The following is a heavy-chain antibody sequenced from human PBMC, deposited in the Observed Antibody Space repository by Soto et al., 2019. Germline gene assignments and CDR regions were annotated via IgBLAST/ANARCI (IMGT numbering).Heavy chain of an antibody. CDR3: ARGLIALGGTASL. CDR1: GGSFNGYF. V-gene: IGHV4-34*01. Sequence: QVQLQQWGAGLLKPSETLSLTCGVTGGSFNGYFWCWIRQPPGKGLEWIGQVNPSGTTNYNPSLKSRVTMSVDTSKNTFSLNLISVTAADTAVYYCARGLIALGGTASLWGRGTLVTVSS. D-gene: IGHD6-19*01. J-gene: IGHJ4*02. CDR2: VNPSGTT.